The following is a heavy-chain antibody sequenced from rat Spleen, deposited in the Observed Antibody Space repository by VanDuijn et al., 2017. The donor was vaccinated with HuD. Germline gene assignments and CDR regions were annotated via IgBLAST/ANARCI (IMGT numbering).Heavy chain of an antibody. J-gene: IGHJ3*01. CDR1: GFTFSNYG. D-gene: IGHD1-4*01. Sequence: EVQLVESGGGLVQPGRSMKLSCAASGFTFSNYGMAWVRQAPKKGLEWVASISSSGGTPYYRDSVRGRFTVSRDNAKSTLYLQMDSLRSEDTATYYCARLGAYNSFDYWGQGTLVTVSS. CDR3: ARLGAYNSFDY. V-gene: IGHV5-25*01. CDR2: ISSSGGTP.